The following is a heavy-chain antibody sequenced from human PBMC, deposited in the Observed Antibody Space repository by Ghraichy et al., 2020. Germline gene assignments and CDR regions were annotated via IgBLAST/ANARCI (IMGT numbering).Heavy chain of an antibody. CDR3: AREGAGGGGYCSSTSCYYYYGMDV. CDR1: GGTFSSYA. D-gene: IGHD2-2*01. V-gene: IGHV1-69*13. Sequence: SVKVACKASGGTFSSYAISWVRQAPGQGLEWMGGIIPIFGTANYAQKFQGRVTITADESTSTAYMELSSLRSEDTAVYYCAREGAGGGGYCSSTSCYYYYGMDVWGQGTTVTVSS. CDR2: IIPIFGTA. J-gene: IGHJ6*02.